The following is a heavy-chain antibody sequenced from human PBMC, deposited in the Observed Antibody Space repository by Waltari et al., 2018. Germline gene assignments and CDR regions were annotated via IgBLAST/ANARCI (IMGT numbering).Heavy chain of an antibody. CDR3: AHTYYDFWSGRKRGAFDI. V-gene: IGHV2-5*01. D-gene: IGHD3-3*01. Sequence: QITLKESGPTLVKPTQTLTLTCTFSGFSLSTSGVGVGWIRQPPGKALEWLALIYWNDDKRYSTSLKSRLTITKDTSKNQVVLTMTNMDPVDTATYYCAHTYYDFWSGRKRGAFDIWGQGTMVTVSS. CDR2: IYWNDDK. CDR1: GFSLSTSGVG. J-gene: IGHJ3*02.